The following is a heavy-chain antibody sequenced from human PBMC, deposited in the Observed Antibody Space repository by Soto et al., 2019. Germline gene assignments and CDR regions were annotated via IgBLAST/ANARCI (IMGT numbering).Heavy chain of an antibody. CDR1: GASITSYY. CDR3: ARSSGDDSFYYGMDV. D-gene: IGHD4-17*01. J-gene: IGHJ6*02. Sequence: SETLSLTCSVSGASITSYYWSWIRQSAGEGLQWIGRVYARGATNYNPSLKSRVSISGDTSKNQISLKLTSVTAADTAVYYCARSSGDDSFYYGMDVWGHGTTVTVSS. V-gene: IGHV4-59*10. CDR2: VYARGAT.